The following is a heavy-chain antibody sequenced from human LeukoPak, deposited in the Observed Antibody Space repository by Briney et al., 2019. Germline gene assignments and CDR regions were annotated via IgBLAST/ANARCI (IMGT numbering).Heavy chain of an antibody. CDR3: VRGHVAVAAHDDAFDI. J-gene: IGHJ3*02. V-gene: IGHV3-21*01. D-gene: IGHD6-19*01. CDR1: GLTFSSYS. Sequence: PGGSLRLSCVVSGLTFSSYSMNWVRQAPGKGLEWVSSISTSSSYIYYADSVKGRFTISRDNAKNSLYLQMNSLRAEDTAVYYCVRGHVAVAAHDDAFDIWGQGTMVTVSS. CDR2: ISTSSSYI.